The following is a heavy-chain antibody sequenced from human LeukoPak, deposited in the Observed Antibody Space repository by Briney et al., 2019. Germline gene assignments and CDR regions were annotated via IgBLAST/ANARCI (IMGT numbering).Heavy chain of an antibody. J-gene: IGHJ3*02. CDR3: AWICSGGSCYSVDAFDI. Sequence: PGRSLRLSCAASGFTFSSYGMHCVRQAPGKGLEWVAVISYDGSNKYYADSVKGRFTISRDNSKNTLYLQMNSLRAEDTAVYYCAWICSGGSCYSVDAFDIWGQGTMVTVSS. D-gene: IGHD2-15*01. CDR2: ISYDGSNK. V-gene: IGHV3-30*03. CDR1: GFTFSSYG.